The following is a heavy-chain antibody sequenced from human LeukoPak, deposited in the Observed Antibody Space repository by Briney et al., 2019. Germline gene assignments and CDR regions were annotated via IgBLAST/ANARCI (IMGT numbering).Heavy chain of an antibody. CDR1: GFTFDDYA. J-gene: IGHJ4*02. CDR3: AKDRMKGYYDISGFDY. V-gene: IGHV3-43*02. D-gene: IGHD3-22*01. Sequence: GGSLRLSCAASGFTFDDYAMHWVRHAPGKGLEWVSLITGDADSTYYGDSVKGRFTISRDNSKNSLYLQMNSLRTEDTALYYCAKDRMKGYYDISGFDYWGQGTLVTVSS. CDR2: ITGDADST.